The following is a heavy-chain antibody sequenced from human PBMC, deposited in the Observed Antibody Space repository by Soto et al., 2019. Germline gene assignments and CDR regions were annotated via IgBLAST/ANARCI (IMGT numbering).Heavy chain of an antibody. D-gene: IGHD1-26*01. CDR1: GFSFSSYE. J-gene: IGHJ5*02. Sequence: PWGSLRLSCAGSGFSFSSYEISSVRQAAVKGLECVSYISSSGSDTYYADSVKARFTISRDNAQNSLYLQMTRLRAEDTAIYYCASLSGSYGFDPWGQGTLVTVSS. CDR3: ASLSGSYGFDP. V-gene: IGHV3-48*03. CDR2: ISSSGSDT.